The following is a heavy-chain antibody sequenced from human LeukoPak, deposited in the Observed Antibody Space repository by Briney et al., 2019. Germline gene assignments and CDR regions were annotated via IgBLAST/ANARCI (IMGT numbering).Heavy chain of an antibody. CDR1: GFTFDDYA. V-gene: IGHV3-9*01. Sequence: GGSLRLSCAASGFTFDDYAMHWVRQALGKGLEWVSGISWNSGSIGYADSVKGRFTISRDNAKNSLYLQMNSLRAEDTALYYCARVIDGMDVWGQGTTVTVSS. J-gene: IGHJ6*02. CDR3: ARVIDGMDV. CDR2: ISWNSGSI.